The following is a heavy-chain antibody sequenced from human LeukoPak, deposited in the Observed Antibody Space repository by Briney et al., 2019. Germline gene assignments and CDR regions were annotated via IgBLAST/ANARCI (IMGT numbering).Heavy chain of an antibody. V-gene: IGHV3-7*03. CDR3: AKDSNGWYQRGSNYFDY. J-gene: IGHJ4*02. CDR2: IKHDGSEK. CDR1: GFIFTNYF. Sequence: GGSLRLSCAASGFIFTNYFMSWVRQAPGKGLEWVASIKHDGSEKYYVDSVRGRFTISRDNTMNSLYLQMSSLRAEDTAEYYCAKDSNGWYQRGSNYFDYWGQGTLVTVSS. D-gene: IGHD6-19*01.